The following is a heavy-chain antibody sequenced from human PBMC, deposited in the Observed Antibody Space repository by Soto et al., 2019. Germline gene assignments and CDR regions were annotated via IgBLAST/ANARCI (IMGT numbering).Heavy chain of an antibody. Sequence: GGSLRLSCAASGFTFSDYYMSWIRQAPGKGLEWVSYISSSGSTIYYADSVKGRFTISRDNAKNSLYLQMNSLRAEDTAVYYCASPSSWTNWFDPWGQGTLVTVSS. V-gene: IGHV3-11*01. CDR1: GFTFSDYY. CDR2: ISSSGSTI. CDR3: ASPSSWTNWFDP. D-gene: IGHD2-2*01. J-gene: IGHJ5*02.